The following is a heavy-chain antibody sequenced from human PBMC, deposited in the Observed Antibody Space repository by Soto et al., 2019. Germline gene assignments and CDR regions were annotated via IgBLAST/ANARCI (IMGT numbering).Heavy chain of an antibody. V-gene: IGHV3-11*06. CDR1: GFTFSDYY. J-gene: IGHJ4*02. D-gene: IGHD6-13*01. CDR2: ISSSSSYT. CDR3: ARVFRAAEFGIDY. Sequence: GGSLRLSCAASGFTFSDYYMSWIRQAPGKGLEWVSYISSSSSYTNYADSVKGRFTISRDNAKNSLYLQMNSLRAEDTAVYYCARVFRAAEFGIDYWGQGTLVTVSS.